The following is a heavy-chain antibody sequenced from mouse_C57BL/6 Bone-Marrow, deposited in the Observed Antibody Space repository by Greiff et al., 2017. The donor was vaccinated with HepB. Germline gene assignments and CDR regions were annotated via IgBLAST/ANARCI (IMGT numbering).Heavy chain of an antibody. CDR2: SFYSGIT. V-gene: IGHV3-3*01. Sequence: VQLPQSGPSLVRPSQTLSLTCTVTGFSINSDCYWIWIRQFPGNKLEYIGYSFYSGITYYNPSLESRTYLTRDTSKNQFSLKLRSVTTEDTATYYCAGDRYYGSSSDAMDYGGQGTSVTVSS. CDR1: GFSINSDCY. D-gene: IGHD1-1*01. J-gene: IGHJ4*01. CDR3: AGDRYYGSSSDAMDY.